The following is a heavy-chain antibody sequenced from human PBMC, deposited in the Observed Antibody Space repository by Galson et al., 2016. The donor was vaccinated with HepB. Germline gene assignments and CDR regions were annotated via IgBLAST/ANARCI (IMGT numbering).Heavy chain of an antibody. J-gene: IGHJ6*02. D-gene: IGHD2-15*01. V-gene: IGHV3-30*04. CDR1: GFTFNTYA. CDR2: ISYDGTDK. CDR3: VRDKSSWNLGKFYYYGLDF. Sequence: SLRLSCAASGFTFNTYAMHWVRQAPGKGLEWVALISYDGTDKYYADSVKGRFTISRDNSNNTLYVQMNSLRADDTAVYYCVRDKSSWNLGKFYYYGLDFWGHGTRVTVSS.